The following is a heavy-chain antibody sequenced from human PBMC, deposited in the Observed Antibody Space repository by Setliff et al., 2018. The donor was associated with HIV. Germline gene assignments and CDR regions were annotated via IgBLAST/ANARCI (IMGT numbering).Heavy chain of an antibody. CDR2: ISYDGSNE. CDR3: SNESGLYSNYNYYYYMDV. J-gene: IGHJ6*03. Sequence: GGSLRLSCAASGFTFSSYGMHWVRQAPGKGLEWVAVISYDGSNEYYADSVKGRFTSSRDNSKNTLYLQMNSLRAADTAVYYCSNESGLYSNYNYYYYMDVWGKGTTVTVSS. D-gene: IGHD4-4*01. V-gene: IGHV3-30*18. CDR1: GFTFSSYG.